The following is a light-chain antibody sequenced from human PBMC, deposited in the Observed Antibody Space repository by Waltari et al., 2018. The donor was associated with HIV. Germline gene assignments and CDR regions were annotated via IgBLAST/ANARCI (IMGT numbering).Light chain of an antibody. Sequence: HSVLTQPASVSGSPGQSITISCSGPTSDMSSLNFVSWYQQYPGRAPRLIIFEVSSRPSCISDRVSGSKSGDTASLTISALRTEDEADYFCSSYSPRTSVVFGGGTKVTVL. CDR1: TSDMSSLNF. V-gene: IGLV2-14*01. CDR2: EVS. CDR3: SSYSPRTSVV. J-gene: IGLJ3*02.